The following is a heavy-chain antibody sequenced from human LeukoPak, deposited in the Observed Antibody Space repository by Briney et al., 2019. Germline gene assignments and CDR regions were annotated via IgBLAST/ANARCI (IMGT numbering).Heavy chain of an antibody. CDR1: GGSISSSSYY. D-gene: IGHD2-2*01. J-gene: IGHJ4*02. V-gene: IGHV4-39*01. CDR2: IYYSGST. Sequence: SETLSLTCTVSGGSISSSSYYWGWIRQPPGKGLEWIGSIYYSGSTYYNPSLKSRVTISVDTSKNQFSLKLSSVTAADTAVYYCARTSKPAAIDYWGQGTLVTVSS. CDR3: ARTSKPAAIDY.